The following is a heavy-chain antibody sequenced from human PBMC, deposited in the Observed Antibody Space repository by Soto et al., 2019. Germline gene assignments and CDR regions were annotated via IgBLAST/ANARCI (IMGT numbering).Heavy chain of an antibody. D-gene: IGHD6-19*01. J-gene: IGHJ4*02. CDR2: ISGSGGST. V-gene: IGHV3-23*01. CDR3: AKECIAVAGTLGLYDY. CDR1: GFTFSSYA. Sequence: GGSLRLSCAASGFTFSSYAMSWVRQAPGKGLEWVSAISGSGGSTYYADSVKGRFTISRDNSKNTLYPQMNSLRAEDTAVYYCAKECIAVAGTLGLYDYWGQGTLVTVSS.